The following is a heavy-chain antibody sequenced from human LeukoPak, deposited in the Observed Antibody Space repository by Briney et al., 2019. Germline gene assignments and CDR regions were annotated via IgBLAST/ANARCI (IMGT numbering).Heavy chain of an antibody. CDR2: IYYSGST. V-gene: IGHV4-59*01. J-gene: IGHJ5*02. Sequence: SETLSLTCTVSGGSISSYYWSWIRQPPGKGLEWIGYIYYSGSTNYNPSLKSRVTISVDTSKNQFSLKLSSVTAADTAVYYCARGDILTGDNWFDPWGQGTLVTVSS. CDR3: ARGDILTGDNWFDP. D-gene: IGHD3-9*01. CDR1: GGSISSYY.